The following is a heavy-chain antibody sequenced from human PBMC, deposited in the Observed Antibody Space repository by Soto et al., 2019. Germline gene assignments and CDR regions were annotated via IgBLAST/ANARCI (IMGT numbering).Heavy chain of an antibody. CDR1: GFTFSSYA. CDR3: VRDDKWAFDI. V-gene: IGHV3-48*02. J-gene: IGHJ3*02. D-gene: IGHD1-26*01. CDR2: ISVGSGSI. Sequence: DLAESGGGLVQPGRSRRLSCAASGFTFSSYAFNWVRQAPGKGLEWISYISVGSGSIFYADSVKGRFTISRDDAQTSLYLQMNTLRDEDTAIYFCVRDDKWAFDIWGQGTTVIVSS.